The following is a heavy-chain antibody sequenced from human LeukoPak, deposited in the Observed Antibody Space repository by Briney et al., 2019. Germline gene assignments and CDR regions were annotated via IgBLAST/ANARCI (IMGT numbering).Heavy chain of an antibody. CDR2: VSYSGTT. J-gene: IGHJ3*02. CDR3: ARPPAYTFWTYAFDI. D-gene: IGHD1-1*01. V-gene: IGHV4-39*01. Sequence: SETLSLTCTVSGDSIGETNYYWGWIRQPPGKGLEWIGGVSYSGTTYYNPSLRSRVTISVDTSKNQFSLNLSSVTATDTAVYYRARPPAYTFWTYAFDIWGQGTMVTVSS. CDR1: GDSIGETNYY.